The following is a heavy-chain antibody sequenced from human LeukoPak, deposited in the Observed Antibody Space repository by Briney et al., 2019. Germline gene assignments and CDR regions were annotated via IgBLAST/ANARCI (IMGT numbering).Heavy chain of an antibody. CDR3: ATAVSVAGDS. CDR2: IKPDGSET. J-gene: IGHJ5*01. D-gene: IGHD6-19*01. V-gene: IGHV3-7*01. Sequence: GGSLRLSCAASGFIFSTNWMSWFRQAPGKGLEWVAHIKPDGSETYYVDSVKGRFTISRDNAKNSLYLQMYSLRADDTALYYCATAVSVAGDSWGQGTLVTVSS. CDR1: GFIFSTNW.